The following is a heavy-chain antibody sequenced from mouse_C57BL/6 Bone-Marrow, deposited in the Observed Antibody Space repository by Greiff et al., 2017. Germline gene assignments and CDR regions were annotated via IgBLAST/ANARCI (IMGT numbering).Heavy chain of an antibody. Sequence: VQLQQSGAELVKPGASVKLSCTASGFNIKDYYMHWVKQRTEQGLEWIGRIDPEDGETKYAPKFPGKATLTADTSSNTAYLQLSSLTSEDTAVYYCAKDYGSRVEFDYWGQGTTLTVSS. CDR2: IDPEDGET. CDR3: AKDYGSRVEFDY. D-gene: IGHD1-1*01. V-gene: IGHV14-2*01. CDR1: GFNIKDYY. J-gene: IGHJ2*01.